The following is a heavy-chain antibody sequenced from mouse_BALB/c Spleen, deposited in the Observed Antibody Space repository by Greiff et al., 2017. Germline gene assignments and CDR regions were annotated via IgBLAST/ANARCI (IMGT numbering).Heavy chain of an antibody. J-gene: IGHJ2*01. Sequence: EVQLQQSGTVLARPGASVKMSCKASGYTFTSYWMHWVKQRPGQGLEWIGAIYPGNSDTSYNQKFKGKAKLTAVTSTSTAYMELSSLTNEDSAVYYCTSGMITTRYYFDYWGQGTTLTVSS. D-gene: IGHD2-4*01. CDR2: IYPGNSDT. CDR1: GYTFTSYW. V-gene: IGHV1-5*01. CDR3: TSGMITTRYYFDY.